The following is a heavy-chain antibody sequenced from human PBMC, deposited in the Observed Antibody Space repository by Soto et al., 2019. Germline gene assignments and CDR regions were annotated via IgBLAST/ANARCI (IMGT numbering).Heavy chain of an antibody. J-gene: IGHJ3*02. Sequence: GSLRLSCAASGFSFSSYGMHWVRQAPGRGLEWVTVISNDGNRKYYGESVKGRFSASRDNDKDTLYLQMNGLRPEDTGVYYCAKDRRQLSALDMWGQGTTVTVSS. CDR2: ISNDGNRK. V-gene: IGHV3-30*18. CDR1: GFSFSSYG. D-gene: IGHD6-6*01. CDR3: AKDRRQLSALDM.